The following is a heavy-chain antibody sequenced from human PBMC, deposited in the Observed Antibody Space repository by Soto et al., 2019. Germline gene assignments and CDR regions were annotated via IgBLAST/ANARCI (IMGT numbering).Heavy chain of an antibody. CDR2: MSWNSGSI. V-gene: IGHV3-9*01. CDR3: AKAVGSYGNFDY. J-gene: IGHJ4*02. D-gene: IGHD5-18*01. CDR1: GFTFDDYA. Sequence: EVQLVESGGGLVQPGRSLRLSCAASGFTFDDYAMHWVRQAPGKGLEWVSRMSWNSGSIGYADSVKGRFTISRDNAKNSLDLQMNSLSAEETALYYCAKAVGSYGNFDYWGQGTLVTVS.